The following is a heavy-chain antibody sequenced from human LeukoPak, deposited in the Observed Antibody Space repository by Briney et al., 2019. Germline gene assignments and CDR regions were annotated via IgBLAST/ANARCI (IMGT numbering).Heavy chain of an antibody. D-gene: IGHD1-26*01. Sequence: GGSLRLSCAASGFTFSSYAMHWVRQAPGKGLEYVSAISSNGGSTYYANSVKGRFTISRDNSKNTLYLQMGSLRAEDMAVYYCARGVIGGSYYFDYWGQGTLVTVSS. CDR2: ISSNGGST. CDR1: GFTFSSYA. CDR3: ARGVIGGSYYFDY. V-gene: IGHV3-64*01. J-gene: IGHJ4*02.